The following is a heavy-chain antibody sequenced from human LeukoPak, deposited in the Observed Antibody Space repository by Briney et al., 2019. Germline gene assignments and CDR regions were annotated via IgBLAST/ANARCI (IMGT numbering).Heavy chain of an antibody. CDR1: GGSISSSSYY. Sequence: SETLSLTCTVSGGSISSSSYYWGWIRQPPGKGLEWIGSIYYSGSTYYNPSLKSRVTISVDTSKNQFSLKLSSVTAADTAVYYCARESGYSSSWYVNYYMDVWGQGTMVTVSS. D-gene: IGHD6-13*01. CDR2: IYYSGST. CDR3: ARESGYSSSWYVNYYMDV. J-gene: IGHJ3*01. V-gene: IGHV4-39*07.